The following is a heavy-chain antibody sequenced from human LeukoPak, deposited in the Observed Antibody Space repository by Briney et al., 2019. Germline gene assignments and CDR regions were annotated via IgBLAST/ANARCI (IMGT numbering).Heavy chain of an antibody. D-gene: IGHD5-24*01. V-gene: IGHV4-59*12. CDR3: ARTLTVEMATSSRVDAFDI. CDR2: IYYSGST. J-gene: IGHJ3*02. CDR1: GGSISSYY. Sequence: SETLSLTCTVSGGSISSYYWSWIRQPPGKGLEWIGYIYYSGSTNYNPSLKSRVTISVDTSKNQFSLKLSSVTAADTAVYYCARTLTVEMATSSRVDAFDIWGQGTMVTVSS.